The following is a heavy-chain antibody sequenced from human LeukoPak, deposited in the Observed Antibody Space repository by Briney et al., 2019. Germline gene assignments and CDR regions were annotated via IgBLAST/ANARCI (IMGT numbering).Heavy chain of an antibody. J-gene: IGHJ3*02. CDR1: GGSFSGYY. V-gene: IGHV4-34*01. CDR2: INHSGST. D-gene: IGHD6-19*01. Sequence: PSETLSLTCAVYGGSFSGYYWSWIRQPPGKGLEWIGEINHSGSTNYNPSLKSRVTISVDTSKNQFSLKLSSVTAADTAVYYYARDNSSGWLDAFDIWGQGTMVTVSS. CDR3: ARDNSSGWLDAFDI.